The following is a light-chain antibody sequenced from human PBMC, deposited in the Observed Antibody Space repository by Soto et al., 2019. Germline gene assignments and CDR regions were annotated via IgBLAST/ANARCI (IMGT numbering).Light chain of an antibody. CDR3: QQYYSYPHT. V-gene: IGKV1-8*01. Sequence: AIRMTQSPSSFSASTGDRVTITCRASQGISSYLAWYQQKPGKAPKLLIYAASTLQSGVPSRFSGSGSGTAFTLTIGCLQSEDFATYYCQQYYSYPHTFGQGTKVEIK. J-gene: IGKJ1*01. CDR1: QGISSY. CDR2: AAS.